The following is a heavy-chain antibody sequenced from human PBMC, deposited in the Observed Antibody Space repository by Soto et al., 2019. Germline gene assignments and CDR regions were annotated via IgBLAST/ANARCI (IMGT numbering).Heavy chain of an antibody. J-gene: IGHJ4*02. Sequence: AETLYITCSVSGGSIRGSYWSWIRQSPGKGLEWLGYVYYTGSTNYSPSLRSRVSISVDTSKNEFSLRLSSVTAADTAVYFCARSVAVPGAHIDYWGQRTQVTVSS. CDR3: ARSVAVPGAHIDY. V-gene: IGHV4-59*01. CDR2: VYYTGST. CDR1: GGSIRGSY. D-gene: IGHD6-19*01.